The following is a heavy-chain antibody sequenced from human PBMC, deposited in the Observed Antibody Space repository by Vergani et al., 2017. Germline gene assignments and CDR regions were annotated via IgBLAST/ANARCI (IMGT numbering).Heavy chain of an antibody. D-gene: IGHD3-3*01. CDR2: IWYDGSNK. CDR1: GFTVSSNY. Sequence: VQLVESGGGLIQPGGSLRLSCAASGFTVSSNYMSWVRQAPGKGLEWVAVIWYDGSNKYYADSVKGRFTISRDNSKNTLYRQMNSLRAEDTAVYFCAKDIDFWSDYTFEDWGQGTLVTVSS. J-gene: IGHJ4*02. V-gene: IGHV3-33*06. CDR3: AKDIDFWSDYTFED.